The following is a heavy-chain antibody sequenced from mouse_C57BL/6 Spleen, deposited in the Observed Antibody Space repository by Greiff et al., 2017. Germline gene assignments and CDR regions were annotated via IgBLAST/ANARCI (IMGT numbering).Heavy chain of an antibody. Sequence: EVQLQESGPELVKPGASVKISCKASGYSFTGYYMNWVKQSPEKSLEWIGEINPSTGGTTYNQKFKAKATLTVDKSSSTAYMQLKSLTSADSAVYYCARSTLARYFDVWGTGTTVTVSS. CDR3: ARSTLARYFDV. J-gene: IGHJ1*03. V-gene: IGHV1-42*01. D-gene: IGHD1-1*01. CDR2: INPSTGGT. CDR1: GYSFTGYY.